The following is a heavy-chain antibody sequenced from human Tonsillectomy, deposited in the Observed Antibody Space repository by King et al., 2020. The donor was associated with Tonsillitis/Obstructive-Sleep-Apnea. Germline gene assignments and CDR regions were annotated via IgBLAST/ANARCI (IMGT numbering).Heavy chain of an antibody. CDR3: ARVGNCSSTGCFDY. CDR2: INHSGGT. V-gene: IGHV4-34*01. Sequence: VQLQQWGAGLLKPSETLSLTCAVHDGSFSGNYWTWIRQPPGKGLEWIGEINHSGGTKYNPSLKGRATISVDTPKSQFSLMRNSVTAADTAVYYCARVGNCSSTGCFDYWGQGTLVTVSS. D-gene: IGHD2-2*03. CDR1: DGSFSGNY. J-gene: IGHJ4*02.